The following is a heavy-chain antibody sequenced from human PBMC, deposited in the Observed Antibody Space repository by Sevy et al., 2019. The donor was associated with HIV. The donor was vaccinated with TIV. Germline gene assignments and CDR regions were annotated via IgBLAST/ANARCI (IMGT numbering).Heavy chain of an antibody. V-gene: IGHV3-15*07. CDR3: TTSLRDYYDSSGIDY. CDR2: IKSKTDGGTT. Sequence: GGSLRLSCAASGFTFSNAWMNWVRQAPGKGLEWVGRIKSKTDGGTTDYAAPVKGRVTISRDDSKNTQYLQMNSLKTEDTAVYYCTTSLRDYYDSSGIDYWGQGTLVTVSS. CDR1: GFTFSNAW. J-gene: IGHJ4*02. D-gene: IGHD3-22*01.